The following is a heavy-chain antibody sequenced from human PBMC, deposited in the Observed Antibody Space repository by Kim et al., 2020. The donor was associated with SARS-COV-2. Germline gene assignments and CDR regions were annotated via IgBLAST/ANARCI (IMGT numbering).Heavy chain of an antibody. CDR1: GFTFSSYD. CDR3: ARGFYGDPFDY. Sequence: GGSLRLSCAASGFTFSSYDMHWVRQGTGKGLEWVATIGSAGDTYYPGSVKGRFTISRENAKNSLYLQMNTLRAGDTAVYYCARGFYGDPFDYWGQGTLVT. D-gene: IGHD4-17*01. V-gene: IGHV3-13*04. J-gene: IGHJ4*02. CDR2: IGSAGDT.